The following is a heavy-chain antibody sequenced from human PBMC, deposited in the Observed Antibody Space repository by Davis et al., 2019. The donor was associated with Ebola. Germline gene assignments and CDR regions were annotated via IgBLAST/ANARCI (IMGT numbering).Heavy chain of an antibody. Sequence: SETLSLTYAVYGGSFSGYYWSWIRQPPGKGLEWIGEINHSGSTNYNPSLKSRVTISVDTSKNQFSLKLSSVTAADTAVYYCARVRAWNYEGAFDIWGQGTMVTVSS. V-gene: IGHV4-34*01. CDR2: INHSGST. CDR1: GGSFSGYY. J-gene: IGHJ3*02. D-gene: IGHD1-7*01. CDR3: ARVRAWNYEGAFDI.